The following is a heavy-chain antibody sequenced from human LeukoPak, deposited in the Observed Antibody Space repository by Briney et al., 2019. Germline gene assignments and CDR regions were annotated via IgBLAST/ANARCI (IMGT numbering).Heavy chain of an antibody. D-gene: IGHD6-19*01. Sequence: GGSLRLSCAASGLTFNNYAMHWVRQAPGKGLEWVAVIWYDGSDKYYGDSVKGRFTTSRDNSKNTLYLQMNSLRAEDTAVYYCARELGSSGWYWHAFDIWGQGTVVTVSS. J-gene: IGHJ3*02. CDR3: ARELGSSGWYWHAFDI. CDR2: IWYDGSDK. CDR1: GLTFNNYA. V-gene: IGHV3-33*01.